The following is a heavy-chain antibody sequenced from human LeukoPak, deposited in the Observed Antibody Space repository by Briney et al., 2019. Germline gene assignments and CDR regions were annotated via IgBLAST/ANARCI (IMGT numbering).Heavy chain of an antibody. V-gene: IGHV1-69*13. CDR2: IIPIFGTA. Sequence: ASVKVSCKASGGTFSSYAISWVRQAPGQGLEWMGGIIPIFGTANYAQKFQGRVTITADESTSTAYMELSSLRSEDTAVYYCARLTRAGGYGDYGNFDYWGQGTLVTVSS. CDR3: ARLTRAGGYGDYGNFDY. D-gene: IGHD4-17*01. CDR1: GGTFSSYA. J-gene: IGHJ4*02.